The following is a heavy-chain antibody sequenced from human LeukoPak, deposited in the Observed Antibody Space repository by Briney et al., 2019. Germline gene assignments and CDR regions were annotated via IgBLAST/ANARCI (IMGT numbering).Heavy chain of an antibody. D-gene: IGHD6-13*01. CDR1: GYTFTGYY. CDR2: INPNSGGT. CDR3: ARAINPSSSDLDY. J-gene: IGHJ4*02. Sequence: ASVKVSCKASGYTFTGYYMHWVRQAPGQGLEWMGRINPNSGGTNYAQKFQGRVTMTRDTSISTAYMELSRLRSDDTAVYYCARAINPSSSDLDYWGQGTLVTVSS. V-gene: IGHV1-2*06.